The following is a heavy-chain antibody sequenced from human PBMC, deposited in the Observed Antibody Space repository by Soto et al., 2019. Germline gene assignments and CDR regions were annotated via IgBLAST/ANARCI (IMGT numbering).Heavy chain of an antibody. V-gene: IGHV3-48*03. D-gene: IGHD1-26*01. Sequence: DVRLVESGGGFIQPGGSLSLSCAASGFSFEEYEMNRVRQAPGQGLEWVSYINQYGKITDYADSVKGRFTVSRDDAKNSLFLQMDSLRAEDTALYYCARAAWSDEGWDHWGQGILVTVSS. J-gene: IGHJ4*02. CDR1: GFSFEEYE. CDR3: ARAAWSDEGWDH. CDR2: INQYGKIT.